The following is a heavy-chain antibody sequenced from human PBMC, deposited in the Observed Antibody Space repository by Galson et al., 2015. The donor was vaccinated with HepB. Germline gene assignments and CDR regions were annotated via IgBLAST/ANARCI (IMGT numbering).Heavy chain of an antibody. CDR2: FDPEDGET. J-gene: IGHJ5*02. CDR1: GYTLTELS. CDR3: ATSQWLHSWFDP. D-gene: IGHD2-8*01. V-gene: IGHV1-24*01. Sequence: SVKVSCKVSGYTLTELSMHWVRQAPGKGLEWMGGFDPEDGETIYAQKFQGRVTMTEDTSTDTAYMELSSLRSEDTAVYYCATSQWLHSWFDPWGQGTLVTVSS.